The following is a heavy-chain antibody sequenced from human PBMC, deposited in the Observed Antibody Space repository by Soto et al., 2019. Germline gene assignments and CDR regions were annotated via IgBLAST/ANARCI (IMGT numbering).Heavy chain of an antibody. CDR3: AKVVSSSYTNWFDP. D-gene: IGHD6-13*01. Sequence: QVQLVESGGGVVQPGRSLRLSCAASGFTFSSYAMHWVRQAPGKGLEWVAVISYDGSNKYYADSVKGRFTISRDNSKNTLYLQMHSLRAEDTAVYYCAKVVSSSYTNWFDPWGQGTLVTVSS. CDR2: ISYDGSNK. J-gene: IGHJ5*02. V-gene: IGHV3-30-3*01. CDR1: GFTFSSYA.